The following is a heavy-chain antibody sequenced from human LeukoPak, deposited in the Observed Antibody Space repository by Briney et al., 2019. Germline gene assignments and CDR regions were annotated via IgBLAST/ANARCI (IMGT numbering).Heavy chain of an antibody. CDR3: ARQGGYIAPLAF. CDR1: GGSFSGYY. V-gene: IGHV4-34*01. CDR2: INHSGST. D-gene: IGHD6-13*01. Sequence: SETLSLTCAVYGGSFSGYYWSWIRQPPGKGLEWIGEINHSGSTNYNPPLKSRVTISVDTSKNQFSLKLSSVTAADTAVYYCARQGGYIAPLAFWGQGTLVTVSA. J-gene: IGHJ4*02.